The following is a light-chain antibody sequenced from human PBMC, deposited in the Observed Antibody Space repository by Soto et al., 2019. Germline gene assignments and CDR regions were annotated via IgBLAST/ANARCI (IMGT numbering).Light chain of an antibody. CDR1: TSDVGGFDY. CDR3: SSYTTTGTQV. CDR2: DVS. J-gene: IGLJ1*01. Sequence: QSALTQPASVSGSPGQSSTLSCTGTTSDVGGFDYVSWYQQHPGKAPKLMIFDVSNRPSGVSDRFSGSKSGNTASLTISGLQAEDEADYYCSSYTTTGTQVFGTGTKVTVL. V-gene: IGLV2-14*03.